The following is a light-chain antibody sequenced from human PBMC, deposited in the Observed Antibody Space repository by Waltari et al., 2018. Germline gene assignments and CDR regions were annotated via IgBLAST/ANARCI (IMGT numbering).Light chain of an antibody. CDR2: TTD. CDR1: SGPVSINSY. Sequence: QTVVTQEPSFSVAPGGTVTLPCGLSSGPVSINSYASWYQQTPGQAPRTLIYTTDTRSSGVPDRFSGSILGNKAALTITGAQADDECDYYCMLYVGSGIWVFGGGTKLTVL. V-gene: IGLV8-61*01. CDR3: MLYVGSGIWV. J-gene: IGLJ2*01.